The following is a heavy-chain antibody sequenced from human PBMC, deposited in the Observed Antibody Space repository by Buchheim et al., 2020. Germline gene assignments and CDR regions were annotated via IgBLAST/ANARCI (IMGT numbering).Heavy chain of an antibody. CDR3: AKTPRGYSSGWYSDY. V-gene: IGHV3-23*01. Sequence: EVQLLESGGGLVHRGGSLRLSCAASGFTFSNFAMSWVRQAPGKGLEWVSTISGSGGSTYYAESVKGRFTISRDNSKKPLYLQMHVVRADDTAVFYCAKTPRGYSSGWYSDYWGQGTL. CDR2: ISGSGGST. CDR1: GFTFSNFA. J-gene: IGHJ4*02. D-gene: IGHD6-19*01.